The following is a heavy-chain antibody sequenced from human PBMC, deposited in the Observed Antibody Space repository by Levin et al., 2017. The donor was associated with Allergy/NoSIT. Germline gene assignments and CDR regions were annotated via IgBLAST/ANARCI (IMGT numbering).Heavy chain of an antibody. CDR1: GGSFSGYY. CDR3: ARRPDSGNWTNYGVDV. J-gene: IGHJ6*02. V-gene: IGHV4-34*01. Sequence: SQTLSLTCAVYGGSFSGYYWNFIRQPPGKGLEWIGEINHIGRSYYNPSLKSRVTTSVDTSKNQFSLKLSSATAADTAVYYCARRPDSGNWTNYGVDVWGQGTTVTVSS. D-gene: IGHD6-13*01. CDR2: INHIGRS.